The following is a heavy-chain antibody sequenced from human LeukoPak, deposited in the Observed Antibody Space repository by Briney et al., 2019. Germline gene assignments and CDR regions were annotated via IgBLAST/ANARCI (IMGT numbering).Heavy chain of an antibody. CDR3: ARDQVAVAGTMAFDI. Sequence: GGSLRLSCAASGFTVSSNYMSWVRQAPGKGLEWVSVIYSGGSTYYADSVKGRFTISRDNSKNTLYLQMSSLRAEDTAVYYCARDQVAVAGTMAFDIWGLGTMVTVSS. CDR2: IYSGGST. D-gene: IGHD6-19*01. CDR1: GFTVSSNY. V-gene: IGHV3-66*02. J-gene: IGHJ3*02.